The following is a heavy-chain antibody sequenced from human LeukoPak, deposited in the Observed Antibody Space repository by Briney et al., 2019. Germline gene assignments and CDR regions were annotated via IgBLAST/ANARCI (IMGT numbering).Heavy chain of an antibody. CDR1: GGSITSGDYY. D-gene: IGHD3-10*01. V-gene: IGHV4-30-4*02. Sequence: SETLSLTCTVSGGSITSGDYYWSWIRQPPGTGLEWIGYIYYSGSTYYNPSLKSRVTISLDTSKSQFSLKLSSVTAADTAVYYCARAGYYYGSGSYSPFDYWGQGILVTVSS. J-gene: IGHJ4*02. CDR2: IYYSGST. CDR3: ARAGYYYGSGSYSPFDY.